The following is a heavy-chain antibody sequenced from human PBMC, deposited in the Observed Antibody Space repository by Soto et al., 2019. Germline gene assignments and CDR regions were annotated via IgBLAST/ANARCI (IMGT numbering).Heavy chain of an antibody. CDR3: AKDISITIFGVGAGMDV. CDR1: GFTFDDYA. V-gene: IGHV3-43D*04. CDR2: ISWDGGST. J-gene: IGHJ6*02. Sequence: PGGSLRLSCAASGFTFDDYAMHWVRQAPGKGLEWVSLISWDGGSTYYADSVKGRFTISRDNSKNSLYLQMNSLRAEDTALYYCAKDISITIFGVGAGMDVWGQGTTVTVSS. D-gene: IGHD3-3*01.